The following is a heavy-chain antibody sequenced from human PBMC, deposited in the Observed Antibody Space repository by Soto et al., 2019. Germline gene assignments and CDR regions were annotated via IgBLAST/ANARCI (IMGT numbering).Heavy chain of an antibody. CDR2: IYYSGST. V-gene: IGHV4-59*03. Sequence: PSETLSLTCTVSGGSISSYYWSWIRQPPGKGLEWIGYIYYSGSTNYNPSLKSRVTITRDMSTSTAYMELSSLRSEDTAVYYCAAVDYYDSSGYYVKFDYWGQGTLVTVSS. D-gene: IGHD3-22*01. J-gene: IGHJ4*02. CDR3: AAVDYYDSSGYYVKFDY. CDR1: GGSISSYY.